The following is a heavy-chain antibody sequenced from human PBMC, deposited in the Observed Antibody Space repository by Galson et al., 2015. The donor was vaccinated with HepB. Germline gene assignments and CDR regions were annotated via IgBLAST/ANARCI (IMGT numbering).Heavy chain of an antibody. CDR1: GGTFSSYA. V-gene: IGHV1-69*13. CDR3: ARDLVPAATNWAGTNWFDP. Sequence: SVKVSCKASGGTFSSYAISWVRQAPGQGLEWMGGIIPIFGTANYAQKFQGRVTITADESTSTAYMELSSLRSEDTAVYYCARDLVPAATNWAGTNWFDPWGQGTLVTVSS. CDR2: IIPIFGTA. J-gene: IGHJ5*02. D-gene: IGHD2-2*01.